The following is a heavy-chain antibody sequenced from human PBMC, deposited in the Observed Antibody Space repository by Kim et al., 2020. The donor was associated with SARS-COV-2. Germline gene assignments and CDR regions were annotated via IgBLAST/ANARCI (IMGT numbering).Heavy chain of an antibody. D-gene: IGHD2-2*01. J-gene: IGHJ5*02. V-gene: IGHV4-39*01. CDR2: IYYSGST. Sequence: SETLSLTCTVSGGSISSSSYYWGWIRQPPGKGLEWIGSIYYSGSTYYNPSLKSRVTISVDTSKNQFSLKLSSVTAADTAVYYCARHNGQLVVPAVFTYNWFDPWGQGTLVTVSS. CDR3: ARHNGQLVVPAVFTYNWFDP. CDR1: GGSISSSSYY.